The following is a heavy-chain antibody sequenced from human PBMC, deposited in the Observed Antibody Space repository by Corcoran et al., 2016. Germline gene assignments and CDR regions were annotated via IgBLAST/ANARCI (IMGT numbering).Heavy chain of an antibody. CDR3: ARSSWHDH. D-gene: IGHD6-13*01. CDR2: IKGGENEK. Sequence: EVQLVESGVGLVQPGGSLRLSCSACGFLFNTYWMNWVRQAPGKGLEWVANIKGGENEKYYVDSVKGRFTISRDNTKNLVYLQMNSLRVEETAVYYCARSSWHDHWGQGTLVTVSS. V-gene: IGHV3-7*01. CDR1: GFLFNTYW. J-gene: IGHJ4*02.